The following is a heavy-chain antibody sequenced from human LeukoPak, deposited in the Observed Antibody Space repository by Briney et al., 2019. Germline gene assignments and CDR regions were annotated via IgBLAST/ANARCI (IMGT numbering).Heavy chain of an antibody. Sequence: GGSLRLSCAASGFTFSDYSMNWVRQTPRKGLEWVSCISGSGSYIYYADSVKGRFTISRDNAKNSLHLQVNSLRAEDADVYYCVRERFHGSGAPKFWGQGTLVTVSS. D-gene: IGHD3-10*01. J-gene: IGHJ4*02. V-gene: IGHV3-21*06. CDR3: VRERFHGSGAPKF. CDR1: GFTFSDYS. CDR2: ISGSGSYI.